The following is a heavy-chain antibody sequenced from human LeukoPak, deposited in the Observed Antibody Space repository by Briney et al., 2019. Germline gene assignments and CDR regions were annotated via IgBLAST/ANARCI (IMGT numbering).Heavy chain of an antibody. Sequence: GGSLRLSCAASGFTFNSYWMTWVRQAPGKGLEWVANIKQDRSEKNYVDSVKGRFIISRDNAKNSLYLQMNSLRAEDTAVYYCARDPPVGGAYFDYWGQGSLVTVSS. J-gene: IGHJ4*02. D-gene: IGHD1-26*01. CDR2: IKQDRSEK. CDR3: ARDPPVGGAYFDY. V-gene: IGHV3-7*01. CDR1: GFTFNSYW.